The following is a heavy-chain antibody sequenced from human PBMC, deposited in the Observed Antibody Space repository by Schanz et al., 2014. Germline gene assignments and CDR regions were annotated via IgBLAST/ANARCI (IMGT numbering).Heavy chain of an antibody. CDR3: AKDTGYCHGGACYCFEY. CDR2: INWSDGST. J-gene: IGHJ4*02. D-gene: IGHD2-8*02. CDR1: GFTFTTYA. Sequence: EVQLLESGGGLVQPGESLRLSCAASGFTFTTYAMTWVRQAPGKGLEWVSAINWSDGSTGYADSVKGRFSISRDNSQNTLYLQMDSLRPEDTAVYFCAKDTGYCHGGACYCFEYWGLGILGTVSS. V-gene: IGHV3-23*01.